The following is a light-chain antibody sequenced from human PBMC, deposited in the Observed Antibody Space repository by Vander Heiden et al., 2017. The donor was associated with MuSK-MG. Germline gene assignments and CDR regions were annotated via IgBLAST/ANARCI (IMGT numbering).Light chain of an antibody. CDR3: QQLHSYPLT. J-gene: IGKJ5*01. Sequence: IQWTHPPSFLSASLGDRVTITCRASRGISSNLDWYQQKPGKAPKFLIYAASTLQSGVPSRFSGSGSGTEFTLTISSLQPEDFATYYCQQLHSYPLTFGQGTLVEIK. V-gene: IGKV1-9*01. CDR2: AAS. CDR1: RGISSN.